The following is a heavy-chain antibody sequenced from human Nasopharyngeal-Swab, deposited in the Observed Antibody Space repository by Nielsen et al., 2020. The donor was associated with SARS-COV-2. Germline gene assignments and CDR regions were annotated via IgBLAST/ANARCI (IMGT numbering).Heavy chain of an antibody. V-gene: IGHV3-23*01. Sequence: GGSLRLSCAASGFTFSSYAMSWVRQAPGQGLEWVSAISGSGGSTYYADSVKGRFTISRDNSKNTLYLQMNSLRAEDTAVYYCAREGGQGYYDNGEDYWGQGTLVTVSS. CDR1: GFTFSSYA. D-gene: IGHD3-22*01. CDR3: AREGGQGYYDNGEDY. J-gene: IGHJ4*02. CDR2: ISGSGGST.